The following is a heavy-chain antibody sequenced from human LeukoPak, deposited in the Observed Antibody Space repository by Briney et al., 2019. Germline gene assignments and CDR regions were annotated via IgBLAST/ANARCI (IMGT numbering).Heavy chain of an antibody. CDR1: GFTFSTYP. D-gene: IGHD4-17*01. CDR2: ISSGSGYI. CDR3: ARGYGDYGKYYFDS. V-gene: IGHV3-21*01. Sequence: GGSLRLSCAASGFTFSTYPMNCARQAPGKGLEWVSYISSGSGYIYYADSVKGRFTISRDNAKNSLYLQMNSLRAEDTAVYYCARGYGDYGKYYFDSWGQGTLVTVSS. J-gene: IGHJ4*02.